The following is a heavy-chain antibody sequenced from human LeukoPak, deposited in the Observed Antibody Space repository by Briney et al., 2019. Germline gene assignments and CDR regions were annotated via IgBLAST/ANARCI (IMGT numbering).Heavy chain of an antibody. CDR3: ARAPLGMVTPSFDY. V-gene: IGHV4-4*07. CDR2: IYNSGST. D-gene: IGHD2-21*02. CDR1: GGSISSYY. J-gene: IGHJ4*02. Sequence: SETLSLTCTVSGGSISSYYWSWIRQPAGKGLEWIGRIYNSGSTNYNPSLKSRVTISVDTSKNQFSLNLGSVTAADTAVYYCARAPLGMVTPSFDYWGQGALVTVSS.